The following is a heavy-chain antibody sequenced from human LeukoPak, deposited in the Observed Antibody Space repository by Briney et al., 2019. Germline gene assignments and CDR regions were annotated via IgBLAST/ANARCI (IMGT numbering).Heavy chain of an antibody. Sequence: PGGSLRLSCAASGFTFSSYAMTWVRQAPGKGLEWVSTISGSAETTFYADSVKGRFTISRDNSKNTVYLQMISLRAEDTAVYHCAKEAGNGWSYFDYWGQGSLVTVSS. V-gene: IGHV3-23*01. J-gene: IGHJ4*02. CDR2: ISGSAETT. D-gene: IGHD6-19*01. CDR1: GFTFSSYA. CDR3: AKEAGNGWSYFDY.